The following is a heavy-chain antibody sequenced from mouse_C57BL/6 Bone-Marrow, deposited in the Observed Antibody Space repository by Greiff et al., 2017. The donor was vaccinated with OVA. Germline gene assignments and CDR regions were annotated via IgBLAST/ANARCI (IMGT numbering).Heavy chain of an antibody. CDR2: INPNNGGT. CDR1: GYTFTDYN. V-gene: IGHV1-22*01. CDR3: ARKGYDGSRTAWFAY. D-gene: IGHD1-1*01. J-gene: IGHJ3*01. Sequence: EVQLQQSGPELVKPGASVKMSCKASGYTFTDYNMHWVKQSHGKSLEWIGYINPNNGGTSYNQKFKGKATLTVNKSSSTAYMELRSLTSEDSAVYYCARKGYDGSRTAWFAYWGQGTLVTVSA.